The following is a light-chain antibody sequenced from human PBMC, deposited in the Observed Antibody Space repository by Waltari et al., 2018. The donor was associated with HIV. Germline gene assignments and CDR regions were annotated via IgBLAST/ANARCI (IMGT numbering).Light chain of an antibody. CDR2: AAS. J-gene: IGKJ1*01. CDR3: QQLNSVRA. V-gene: IGKV1-9*01. CDR1: QGISSY. Sequence: DIQLTQSPSFLSASVGDRVSITCRASQGISSYLAWYQQKPGKAPKLLIYAASTLQSGVPSRFSGSGSGTEFTLTISSLQPEDSATYYYQQLNSVRAFGQGTKVEIK.